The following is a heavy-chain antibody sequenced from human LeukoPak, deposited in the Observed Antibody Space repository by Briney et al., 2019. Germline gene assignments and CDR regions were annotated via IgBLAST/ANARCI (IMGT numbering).Heavy chain of an antibody. Sequence: GGSLRLSCTASGFAFSNYAMTWVRQAPGKGLEWVSSISGTGGRTYSADSVKGRFTISRDNSKNTLYLQMKNLRVEHTAVYYCAKGLHGGVGYGVDVWGQGTTVSVSS. CDR2: ISGTGGRT. CDR1: GFAFSNYA. V-gene: IGHV3-23*01. CDR3: AKGLHGGVGYGVDV. J-gene: IGHJ6*02. D-gene: IGHD3-16*01.